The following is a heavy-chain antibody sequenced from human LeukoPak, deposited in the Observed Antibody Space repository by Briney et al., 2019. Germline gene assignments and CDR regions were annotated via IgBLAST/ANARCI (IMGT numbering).Heavy chain of an antibody. Sequence: SETLSLTCTVSGGSISSYYWSWIRQPPGKGLEWIGYIYYSGSTNYNPSLKSRVTIPVDTSKNQFSLKLSSVTAADTAVYYCARHSTTWTPFDYWGQGTLVTVSS. J-gene: IGHJ4*02. CDR2: IYYSGST. D-gene: IGHD2/OR15-2a*01. V-gene: IGHV4-59*08. CDR3: ARHSTTWTPFDY. CDR1: GGSISSYY.